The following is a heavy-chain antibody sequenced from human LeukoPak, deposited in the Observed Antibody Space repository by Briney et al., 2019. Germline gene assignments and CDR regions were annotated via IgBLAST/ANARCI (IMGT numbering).Heavy chain of an antibody. J-gene: IGHJ3*02. D-gene: IGHD2-21*02. CDR1: GGSISSYY. CDR2: IYTSGST. V-gene: IGHV4-59*10. CDR3: ARLPGGDSSSVVAFDI. Sequence: SETLSLTRAVSGGSISSYYWSWIRQPAGKGLEWIGRIYTSGSTNYNPSLKSRVTMSVDSSKNQFSLKVRSVTAADTAVYYCARLPGGDSSSVVAFDIWGQGTMVTVSS.